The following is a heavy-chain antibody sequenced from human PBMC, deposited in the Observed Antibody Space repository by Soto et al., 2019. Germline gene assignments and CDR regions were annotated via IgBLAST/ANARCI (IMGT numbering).Heavy chain of an antibody. Sequence: EVPLLESGGGLVQPGGSLRLSCSASGFMFSNYAMSWVRQAPGKGLEWVSSSSGGSGGTHYADSVKGRFTISRDNSQNTVHLQMRRLRAEDTAMYYCAKGSHYDILTAYHAFDFWGQGTLVTVSS. V-gene: IGHV3-23*01. CDR3: AKGSHYDILTAYHAFDF. CDR2: SSGGSGGT. J-gene: IGHJ4*02. CDR1: GFMFSNYA. D-gene: IGHD3-9*01.